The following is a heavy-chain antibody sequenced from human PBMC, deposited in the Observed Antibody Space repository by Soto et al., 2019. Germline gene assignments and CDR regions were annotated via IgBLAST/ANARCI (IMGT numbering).Heavy chain of an antibody. CDR2: IIPILGTA. D-gene: IGHD4-17*01. CDR3: ARDVSDYGDYVRPWFAP. Sequence: QVQLVQSGAEVKKPGSSVKVSCKASGGTFSSYTISWVRQAPGQGLEWMGRIIPILGTANYAQKFQGRVTITADKSTSTAYMERSSLRSEDTVVYYGARDVSDYGDYVRPWFAPWAQGTLVTVFS. J-gene: IGHJ5*02. CDR1: GGTFSSYT. V-gene: IGHV1-69*08.